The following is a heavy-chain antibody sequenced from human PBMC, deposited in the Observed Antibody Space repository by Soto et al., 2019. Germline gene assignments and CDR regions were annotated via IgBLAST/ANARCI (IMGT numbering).Heavy chain of an antibody. Sequence: ASVRVSCKLAGITSGTGGGRQAPGEGREGLGWISLHNGDTNNAPKLQGRITMTTDTSTSTTYMEMRSLRSDDTAVYYRATDERDDCSSINCHYFDHWGQGTLVTVSS. J-gene: IGHJ4*02. CDR2: ISLHNGDT. D-gene: IGHD2-2*01. CDR1: GITSG. V-gene: IGHV1-18*04. CDR3: ATDERDDCSSINCHYFDH.